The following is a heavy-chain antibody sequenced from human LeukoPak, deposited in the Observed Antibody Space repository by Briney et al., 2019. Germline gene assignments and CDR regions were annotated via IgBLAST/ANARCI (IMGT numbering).Heavy chain of an antibody. CDR3: ARSPPVTDIVVVPAYMDV. CDR2: IYPGDSDT. V-gene: IGHV5-51*01. J-gene: IGHJ6*03. D-gene: IGHD2-2*01. Sequence: GESLKISCKGSGYSFTSYWIGWVRQMPGKGLEWMGIIYPGDSDTRYSPSFQGQVTISADKSISTAYLQWSSLKASDTAMYYCARSPPVTDIVVVPAYMDVWGKGTTVTVSS. CDR1: GYSFTSYW.